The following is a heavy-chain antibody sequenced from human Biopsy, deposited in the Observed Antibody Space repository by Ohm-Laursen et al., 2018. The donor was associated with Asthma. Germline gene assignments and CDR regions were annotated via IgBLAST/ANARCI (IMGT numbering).Heavy chain of an antibody. CDR2: ISKDASTQ. CDR3: VRDGTDDAFDI. V-gene: IGHV3-30*01. D-gene: IGHD1-1*01. J-gene: IGHJ3*02. CDR1: GFAVSRDY. Sequence: SLRLSCAASGFAVSRDYMFWVRQAPGKGLEWVGVISKDASTQDYADSVKGRFTMARDNSKNTLDLQMNSLREEDTAVYYCVRDGTDDAFDIWGQGTVVTVSS.